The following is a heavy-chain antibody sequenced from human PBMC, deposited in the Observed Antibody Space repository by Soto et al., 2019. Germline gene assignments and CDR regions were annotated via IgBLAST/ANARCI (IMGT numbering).Heavy chain of an antibody. CDR2: ISSSSSYI. J-gene: IGHJ4*02. CDR3: ARDRITMVRGEGDY. D-gene: IGHD3-10*01. Sequence: GGSLRLSCAASGFTFSSYSMNWVRQAPGKGLEWVSSISSSSSYIYYADSVKGRFTISRDNAKNSLYLQMNSLRAEDTAVYYCARDRITMVRGEGDYWGQGTLVTVSS. V-gene: IGHV3-21*01. CDR1: GFTFSSYS.